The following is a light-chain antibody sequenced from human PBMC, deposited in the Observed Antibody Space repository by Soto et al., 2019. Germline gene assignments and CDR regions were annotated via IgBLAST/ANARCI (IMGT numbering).Light chain of an antibody. CDR2: GAS. V-gene: IGKV3-20*01. J-gene: IGKJ1*01. Sequence: EIVLTQSPGTLSLSPGERATLSCRASQSVSFSYLAWYQQKPGQAPRLLIYGASSRATGIPDRFSGSGSGTDFTLTSSRLAPEDFAVYYCQQYGSSQSFGQGTKVEIK. CDR3: QQYGSSQS. CDR1: QSVSFSY.